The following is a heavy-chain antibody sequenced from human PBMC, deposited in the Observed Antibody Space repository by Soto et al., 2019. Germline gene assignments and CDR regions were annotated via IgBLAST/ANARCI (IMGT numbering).Heavy chain of an antibody. V-gene: IGHV5-51*01. Sequence: GESLKISCKGSGYSFSSYWIGWVRQMPGKGLEWMGIIYPGDSDVRYSPSSQDQVTISADKSISTAYLQWSSLKASDTAMYYCARHGYTSSWYPYYFESWGQGTLVTVSS. J-gene: IGHJ4*02. CDR1: GYSFSSYW. CDR2: IYPGDSDV. D-gene: IGHD6-13*01. CDR3: ARHGYTSSWYPYYFES.